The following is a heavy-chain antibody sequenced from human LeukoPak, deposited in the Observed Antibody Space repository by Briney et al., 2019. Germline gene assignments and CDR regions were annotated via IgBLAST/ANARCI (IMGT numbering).Heavy chain of an antibody. CDR1: GYTFTGYY. V-gene: IGHV1-2*02. J-gene: IGHJ5*02. D-gene: IGHD3-22*01. CDR2: ITPNSGGT. CDR3: ARAPVAITMIVVVIENWFDP. Sequence: ASVKVSCKASGYTFTGYYMHWVPQAPGQGLEWMGWITPNSGGTNYAQKFQGRVTMTRDTSISTAYMELSRLRSDDTAVYYCARAPVAITMIVVVIENWFDPWGQGTLVTVSS.